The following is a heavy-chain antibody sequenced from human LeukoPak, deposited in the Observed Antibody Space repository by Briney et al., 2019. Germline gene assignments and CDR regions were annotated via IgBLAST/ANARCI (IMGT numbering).Heavy chain of an antibody. D-gene: IGHD6-19*01. Sequence: PSQTLSLTCSVSGGSISSGSYYWSWIRQPPGKGLEWIGYIYHSGSTYYNPSLKSRVTISVDRSKNQFSLNLSSVTAADTALYYCAREYTLYRSGWFLDYWGQGTLVTVSS. CDR2: IYHSGST. J-gene: IGHJ4*02. V-gene: IGHV4-30-2*01. CDR3: AREYTLYRSGWFLDY. CDR1: GGSISSGSYY.